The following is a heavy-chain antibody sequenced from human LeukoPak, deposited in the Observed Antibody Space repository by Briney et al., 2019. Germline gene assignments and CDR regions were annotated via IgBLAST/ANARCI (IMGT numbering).Heavy chain of an antibody. CDR2: IKSKNVGETR. CDR1: GFIFRNAW. V-gene: IGHV3-15*01. CDR3: TTDPSDAYDI. J-gene: IGHJ3*02. Sequence: PGGSLRLSCAASGFIFRNAWISWVRQAPGKGLEWVGRIKSKNVGETRDYAAPVKGRFSISRDDSENTLDLQMNSLKSEDTALYYCTTDPSDAYDIWGQGTMVTVSS.